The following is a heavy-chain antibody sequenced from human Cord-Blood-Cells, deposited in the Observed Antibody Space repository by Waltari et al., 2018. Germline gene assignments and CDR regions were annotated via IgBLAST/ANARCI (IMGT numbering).Heavy chain of an antibody. CDR1: GYPFTSYD. D-gene: IGHD3-10*01. Sequence: QVQLVQSGAEVKKPGASVKVSCKASGYPFTSYDINWVRQATGQGLEWMGWMNPNSGNTGYAQKFQGRVTMTRNTSISTAYMELSSLRSEDTAVYYCARDYYGSGSYYLYYFDYWGQGTLVTVSS. V-gene: IGHV1-8*01. CDR3: ARDYYGSGSYYLYYFDY. J-gene: IGHJ4*02. CDR2: MNPNSGNT.